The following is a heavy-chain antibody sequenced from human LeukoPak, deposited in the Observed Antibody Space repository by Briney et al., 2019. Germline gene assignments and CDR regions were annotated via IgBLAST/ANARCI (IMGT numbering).Heavy chain of an antibody. CDR2: ISAYNGNT. CDR3: ARSYPWGSAFDI. V-gene: IGHV1-18*01. J-gene: IGHJ3*02. Sequence: ASVKVSCKASGYTFTSYGISWGQQAPGQGLEWMGWISAYNGNTNYAQKLQGRVTMTTDTSTSTAYMELRSLRSDDTAVYYCARSYPWGSAFDIWGQGTMVTVSS. CDR1: GYTFTSYG. D-gene: IGHD7-27*01.